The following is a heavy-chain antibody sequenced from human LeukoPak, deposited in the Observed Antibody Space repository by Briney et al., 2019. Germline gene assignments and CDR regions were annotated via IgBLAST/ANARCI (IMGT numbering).Heavy chain of an antibody. CDR3: ARVGWYYGSGSYVDY. J-gene: IGHJ4*02. CDR1: GYTFTGHY. D-gene: IGHD3-10*01. Sequence: ASVKVSCKASGYTFTGHYMHWVRQAPGQGLEWMGWINPNSGGTNYAQKFQGRVTMTRDTSISTAYMELSRLRSDDTAVYYCARVGWYYGSGSYVDYWGQGTLVTVSS. CDR2: INPNSGGT. V-gene: IGHV1-2*02.